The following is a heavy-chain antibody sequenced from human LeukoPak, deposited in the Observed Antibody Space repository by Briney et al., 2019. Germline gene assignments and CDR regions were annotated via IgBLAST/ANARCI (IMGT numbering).Heavy chain of an antibody. V-gene: IGHV1-69*13. CDR3: ARVDYYYYYMDV. Sequence: SVKVSCKASGGTFSSYAISWVRQAPGQGLEWMGGIIPIFGTANYAQKFQGRVTITADESTSTAYMELSSLRSEDTAVYYCARVDYYYYYMDVWGKGTTVTVSS. CDR2: IIPIFGTA. J-gene: IGHJ6*03. CDR1: GGTFSSYA.